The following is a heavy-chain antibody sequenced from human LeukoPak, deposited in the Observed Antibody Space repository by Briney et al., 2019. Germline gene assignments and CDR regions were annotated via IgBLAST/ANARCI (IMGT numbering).Heavy chain of an antibody. CDR1: GGSFSGYY. CDR3: APGRGYCSGGSCSDAFDI. CDR2: INHSGST. D-gene: IGHD2-15*01. V-gene: IGHV4-34*01. Sequence: SETLSLTWAVYGGSFSGYYWSWIRQPPGKGLEWIGEINHSGSTNYNPSLKSRVTISVDTSKNQFSLKLSSVTAADTAVYYCAPGRGYCSGGSCSDAFDIWGQGTMVTVSS. J-gene: IGHJ3*02.